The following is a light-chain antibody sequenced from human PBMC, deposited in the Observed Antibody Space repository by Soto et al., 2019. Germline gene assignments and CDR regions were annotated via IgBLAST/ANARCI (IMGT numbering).Light chain of an antibody. CDR3: CSYVGSYSYV. CDR2: DVI. CDR1: SSDVGGYNS. J-gene: IGLJ1*01. V-gene: IGLV2-11*01. Sequence: QSVLTQPASVSGSPGQSITVSCIGTSSDVGGYNSVSWYQEHPGKAPKLMIYDVIKRPSGVPDRFSGSKSGNTASLTISGLLAEDEADYYCCSYVGSYSYVFGTGTKVTV.